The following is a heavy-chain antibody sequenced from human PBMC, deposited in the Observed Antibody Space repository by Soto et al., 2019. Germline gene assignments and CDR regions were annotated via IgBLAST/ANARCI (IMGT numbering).Heavy chain of an antibody. CDR1: GFTFSDYY. V-gene: IGHV3-11*01. CDR2: ISSSGSTI. Sequence: GSLRLSCAASGFTFSDYYMSWIRQAPGKGLERVSYISSSGSTIYYADSVKGRFTISRDNAKNSLYLQMNSLRAEDTAVYYCARDGTGDYVWGSYRHNWFDPWGQGTLVTVSS. CDR3: ARDGTGDYVWGSYRHNWFDP. J-gene: IGHJ5*02. D-gene: IGHD3-16*02.